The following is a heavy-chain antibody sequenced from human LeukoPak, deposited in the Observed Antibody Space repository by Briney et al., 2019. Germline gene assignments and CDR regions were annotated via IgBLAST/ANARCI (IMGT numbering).Heavy chain of an antibody. CDR2: IYFSGNT. D-gene: IGHD1-26*01. V-gene: IGHV4-39*01. CDR3: ARFGRGLRYYFDY. Sequence: PSETLSLTCTVSGNSISTSKSYWGWIRQPPLKGLEWIGSIYFSGNTYYNASLKSRVTISVDTSKNQSSLTLTSVTAADTAVYYCARFGRGLRYYFDYWGQGTLVTVSS. J-gene: IGHJ4*02. CDR1: GNSISTSKSY.